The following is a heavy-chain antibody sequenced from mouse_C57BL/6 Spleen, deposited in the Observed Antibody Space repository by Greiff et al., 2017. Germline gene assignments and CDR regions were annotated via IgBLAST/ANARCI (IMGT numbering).Heavy chain of an antibody. CDR1: GYTFTDYY. CDR2: INPNNGGT. J-gene: IGHJ4*01. Sequence: VQLQQSGPELVKPGASVKISCKASGYTFTDYYMNWVKQSHGKSLEWIGDINPNNGGTSYNQKFKGKATLTVDKSSSTAYMELRSLTSEDSAVYYCARMITSAMDYWGQGTSVTVSS. V-gene: IGHV1-26*01. CDR3: ARMITSAMDY. D-gene: IGHD2-4*01.